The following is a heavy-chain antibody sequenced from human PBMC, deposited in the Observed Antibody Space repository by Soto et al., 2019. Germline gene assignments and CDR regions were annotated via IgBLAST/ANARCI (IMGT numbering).Heavy chain of an antibody. J-gene: IGHJ4*02. V-gene: IGHV3-9*01. D-gene: IGHD3-22*01. Sequence: EVQLVESGGGLVQPGRSLRLSCVASGFTFDDYVMHWVRQAPGNGLEWVSGISWNSGSIDYADSVKGRFTISRDNAKNSLLLQMNSLRAEDTALYYCAKDKSGYPPYYFDYWGQGTRVTVSS. CDR2: ISWNSGSI. CDR3: AKDKSGYPPYYFDY. CDR1: GFTFDDYV.